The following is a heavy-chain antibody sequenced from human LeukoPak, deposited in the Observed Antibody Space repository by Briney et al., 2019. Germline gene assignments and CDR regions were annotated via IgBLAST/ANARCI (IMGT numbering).Heavy chain of an antibody. CDR1: DFSFRNGYY. CDR3: AGNATITTRSEAFDI. D-gene: IGHD1/OR15-1a*01. CDR2: IYHSGST. Sequence: SETLSLTCAVSDFSFRNGYYWGWIRQPPGKGLEWIGSIYHSGSTHYNPSLKSRLTISIDTSKSQFSRKLMSVTAADTALYYCAGNATITTRSEAFDIWGQGTMVTVSS. V-gene: IGHV4-38-2*01. J-gene: IGHJ3*02.